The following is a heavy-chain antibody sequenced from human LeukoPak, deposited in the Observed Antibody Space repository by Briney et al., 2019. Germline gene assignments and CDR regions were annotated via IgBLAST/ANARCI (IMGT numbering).Heavy chain of an antibody. Sequence: GGSLRLSCAASGFTFSDYYMSWIRQAPGKGLEWVSYISSSGSTIYYADSVKGRFTISRDNVKNSLYLQMNSLRAEATAVYYSARLGGDIVVVPDDWYFDLWGRGTLVTVSS. CDR3: ARLGGDIVVVPDDWYFDL. V-gene: IGHV3-11*01. CDR1: GFTFSDYY. D-gene: IGHD2-2*01. J-gene: IGHJ2*01. CDR2: ISSSGSTI.